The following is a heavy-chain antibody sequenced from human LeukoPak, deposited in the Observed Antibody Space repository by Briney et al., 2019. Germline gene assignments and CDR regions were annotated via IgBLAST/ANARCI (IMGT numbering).Heavy chain of an antibody. V-gene: IGHV1-2*02. CDR2: INPNSGGT. Sequence: ASVKVSCKASGYTFTGYYMHWVRQAPGQGLEWMGWINPNSGGTNYAQKFQGRVTMTRDTSISTAYMELSRLRSDDTAVYYCARKVKGEYSSGWYGYWGQGTLVTVSS. J-gene: IGHJ4*02. D-gene: IGHD6-19*01. CDR1: GYTFTGYY. CDR3: ARKVKGEYSSGWYGY.